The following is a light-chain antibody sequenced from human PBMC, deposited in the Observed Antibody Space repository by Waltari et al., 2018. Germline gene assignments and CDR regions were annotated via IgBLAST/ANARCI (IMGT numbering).Light chain of an antibody. CDR3: TSYGGTNNFL. Sequence: QSALTQPPSATGSPGQSVTISCTGGRWDVGAYRYVSWYQQHPGRAPKVIMYEVHKRPSRVPDRFSGSKSGTTASLTICGLKVEDEADYYCTSYGGTNNFLFGSGTKVTV. CDR2: EVH. J-gene: IGLJ1*01. CDR1: RWDVGAYRY. V-gene: IGLV2-8*01.